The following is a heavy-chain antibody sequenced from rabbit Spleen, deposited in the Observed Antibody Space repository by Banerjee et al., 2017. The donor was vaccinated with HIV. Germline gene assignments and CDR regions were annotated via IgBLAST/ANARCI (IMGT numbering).Heavy chain of an antibody. CDR1: GFSFSSRYY. D-gene: IGHD2-1*01. CDR3: ARGSAAMTMVITGFYLNL. V-gene: IGHV1S40*01. Sequence: QSLEESGGDLVKPGASLTLTCTASGFSFSSRYYMCWVRQAPGKGLEWIACIYTDGSGDTYAASWAKGRFTCSKTSSTTVTLQMTSLTAADTATYFCARGSAAMTMVITGFYLNLWGPGTLVTVS. CDR2: IYTDGSGDT. J-gene: IGHJ4*01.